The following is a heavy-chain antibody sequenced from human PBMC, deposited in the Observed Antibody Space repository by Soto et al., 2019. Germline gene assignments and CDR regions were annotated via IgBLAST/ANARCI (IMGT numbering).Heavy chain of an antibody. Sequence: TSETLSLTCTVSGGSITSNAYYWGWIRQPPGKGLEWLGYIYYSGSASYNPSLKSRVTMSVDTSKNQFSLKLSSVTAADTALYYCARRPKRGSYSWCFDYWGQGTLVTVSS. V-gene: IGHV4-39*01. CDR2: IYYSGSA. J-gene: IGHJ4*02. CDR3: ARRPKRGSYSWCFDY. D-gene: IGHD1-26*01. CDR1: GGSITSNAYY.